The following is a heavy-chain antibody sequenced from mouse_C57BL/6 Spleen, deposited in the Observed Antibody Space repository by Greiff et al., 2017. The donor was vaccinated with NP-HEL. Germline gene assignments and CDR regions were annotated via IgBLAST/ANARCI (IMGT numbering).Heavy chain of an antibody. V-gene: IGHV1-66*01. CDR1: GYSFTSYY. D-gene: IGHD1-1*01. CDR2: IYPGSGNT. Sequence: QVQLQQSGPELVKPGASVKISCKASGYSFTSYYIHWVKQRPGQGLEWIRWIYPGSGNTKYNEKFKGKATLTADTSSSTAYMQLSSLTSEDSAVYYCARRGGSLDYWGQGTTLTVSS. J-gene: IGHJ2*01. CDR3: ARRGGSLDY.